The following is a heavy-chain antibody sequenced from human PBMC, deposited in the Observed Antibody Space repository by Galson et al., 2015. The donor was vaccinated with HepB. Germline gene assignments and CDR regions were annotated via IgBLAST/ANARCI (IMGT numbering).Heavy chain of an antibody. CDR3: ARDFTSSGLDI. J-gene: IGHJ3*02. D-gene: IGHD2/OR15-2a*01. CDR1: GFTFSSYA. CDR2: ISYDGSNK. Sequence: SLRLSCAASGFTFSSYAMHWVRQAPGKGLEWVAVISYDGSNKYYADSVKGRFTISRDNSKNTLYLQMNSLRAEDTAVYYCARDFTSSGLDIWGQGTMVTVSS. V-gene: IGHV3-30-3*01.